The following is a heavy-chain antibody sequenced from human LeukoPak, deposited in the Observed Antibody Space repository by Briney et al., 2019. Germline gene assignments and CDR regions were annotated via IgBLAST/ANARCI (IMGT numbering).Heavy chain of an antibody. CDR2: IFSSSTYI. V-gene: IGHV3-21*01. CDR3: AGRGSGSYFDY. J-gene: IGHJ4*02. D-gene: IGHD3-10*01. CDR1: GFTFNTYS. Sequence: GGSLRLSCAASGFTFNTYSMNWVRQAPGKGLEWVSFIFSSSTYIYYTDSVKGRFTISRDNAKNSLYLQMNSLRAEDTAVYYCAGRGSGSYFDYWGQGTLVTVSS.